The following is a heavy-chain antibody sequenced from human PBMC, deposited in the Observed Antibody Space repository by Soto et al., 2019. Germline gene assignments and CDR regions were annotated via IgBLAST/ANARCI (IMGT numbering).Heavy chain of an antibody. CDR3: ARDGGYCSGGACKDAFDI. CDR2: IKEDGSTT. V-gene: IGHV3-7*01. CDR1: GFTFSTYW. J-gene: IGHJ3*02. D-gene: IGHD2-15*01. Sequence: EVQLVESGGGLVQPGGSLRLSCEASGFTFSTYWLAWVRQAPGKGLEWVANIKEDGSTTHYVDSVKGRFTISRDNAKNSLYLQMTSLRAEDMAMYYCARDGGYCSGGACKDAFDIWGQGTLVTVSS.